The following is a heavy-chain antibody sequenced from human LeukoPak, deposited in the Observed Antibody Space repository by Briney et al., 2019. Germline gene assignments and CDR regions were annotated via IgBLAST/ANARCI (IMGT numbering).Heavy chain of an antibody. V-gene: IGHV3-7*01. Sequence: QTGGSLILSCAASGFTFSDYWMTWVRQAPGKGQEWVANIKQDGSEKYYVDSVKGRFTISRDNAKNSLYLQMNSLRAEDTAMYYCAREGISAKASYQFDYWGQGTLVTVSS. CDR2: IKQDGSEK. CDR1: GFTFSDYW. CDR3: AREGISAKASYQFDY. D-gene: IGHD1-14*01. J-gene: IGHJ4*02.